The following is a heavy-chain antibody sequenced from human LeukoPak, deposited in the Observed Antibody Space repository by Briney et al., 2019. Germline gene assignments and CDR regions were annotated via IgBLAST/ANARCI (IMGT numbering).Heavy chain of an antibody. V-gene: IGHV1-2*02. J-gene: IGHJ4*02. Sequence: ASVKVSCKASGYTFTGYYMHWVQQAPGQGLEWMGWINPNSGGTNYAQKFQGRVTMTRDTSISTAYMELSRLRSDDTAVYYCARAVGSGTISFGYWGQGTLVTVSS. CDR2: INPNSGGT. D-gene: IGHD3-3*01. CDR1: GYTFTGYY. CDR3: ARAVGSGTISFGY.